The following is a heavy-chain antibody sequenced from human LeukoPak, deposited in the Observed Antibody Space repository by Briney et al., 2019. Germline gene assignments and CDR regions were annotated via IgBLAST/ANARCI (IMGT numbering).Heavy chain of an antibody. J-gene: IGHJ6*02. CDR1: GYTFTGHY. CDR3: ARDLQAFYYYYYYGMDV. CDR2: INPNSGGT. Sequence: GASVKVSCKASGYTFTGHYMHWVRQAPGQGLEWMGWINPNSGGTNYAQKFQGRVTMTRDTSISTAYMELSRLRSDDTAVYYCARDLQAFYYYYYYGMDVWGQGTTVTVSS. V-gene: IGHV1-2*02.